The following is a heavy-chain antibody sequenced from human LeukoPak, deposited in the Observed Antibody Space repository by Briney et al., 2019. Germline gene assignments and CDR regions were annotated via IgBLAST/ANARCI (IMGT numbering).Heavy chain of an antibody. CDR1: GFTFSTYS. J-gene: IGHJ4*02. CDR2: ISGSGGST. V-gene: IGHV3-23*01. Sequence: GGSLRLSCAASGFTFSTYSMNWVRQAPGKGLEWVSAISGSGGSTYYADSVKGRFTISRDNSKNTLYLQMNSLRAEDTAVYYCAKEMAAAVDSWGQGTLVTVSS. CDR3: AKEMAAAVDS. D-gene: IGHD6-13*01.